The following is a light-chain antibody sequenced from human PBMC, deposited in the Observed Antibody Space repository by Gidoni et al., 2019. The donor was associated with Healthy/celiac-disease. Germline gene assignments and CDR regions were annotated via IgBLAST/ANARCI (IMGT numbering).Light chain of an antibody. CDR3: QAWDSSIVV. Sequence: SYELTQPHSVSVSPGQTASITCSGDKLGDKYTCWYQQKPGQSPVLVIYQDSKRPSGIPERFSGSNSGKTATLTISGTQAMDEADYYCQAWDSSIVVFGGGTKLTVL. V-gene: IGLV3-1*01. J-gene: IGLJ2*01. CDR2: QDS. CDR1: KLGDKY.